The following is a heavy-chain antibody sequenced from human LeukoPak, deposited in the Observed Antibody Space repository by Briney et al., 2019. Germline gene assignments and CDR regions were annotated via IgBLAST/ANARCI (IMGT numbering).Heavy chain of an antibody. Sequence: GGSLRLSCAASGFTFSSYAMSWVRQAPGKGLEWVSDISGSGGSTYYADSVKGRFTISRDNSKNTLYLQMNSLRAEDTAVYYCAKLNRGNGSGSYFDYWGQGTLVTVSS. J-gene: IGHJ4*02. D-gene: IGHD3-10*01. CDR1: GFTFSSYA. CDR3: AKLNRGNGSGSYFDY. CDR2: ISGSGGST. V-gene: IGHV3-23*01.